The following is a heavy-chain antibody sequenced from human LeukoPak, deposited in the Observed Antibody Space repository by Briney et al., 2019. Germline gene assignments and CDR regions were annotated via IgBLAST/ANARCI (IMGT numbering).Heavy chain of an antibody. D-gene: IGHD6-19*01. Sequence: GGSLSLSCAASEFTFSSYEMNWVRQAPGKGLEWVSKISSSGSAIYYADSVKGRFTISRDNAKSTLYLRMNSLRAEDTAVYYCARGGSLGYWGQGTPVTASS. CDR3: ARGGSLGY. CDR1: EFTFSSYE. V-gene: IGHV3-48*03. CDR2: ISSSGSAI. J-gene: IGHJ4*02.